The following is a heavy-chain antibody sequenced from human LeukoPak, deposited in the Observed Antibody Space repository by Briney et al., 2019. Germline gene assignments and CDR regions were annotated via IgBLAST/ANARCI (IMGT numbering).Heavy chain of an antibody. CDR1: GGSISSYY. CDR2: IYYSGST. J-gene: IGHJ3*02. V-gene: IGHV4-59*01. CDR3: ARNEGSGYSAPDAFDI. Sequence: SETLSLTCTVSGGSISSYYWSWIRQPPGKGLEWIGYIYYSGSTNYNPSLKSRVTISVDTSKNQFPLKLSSVTAADTAVYYCARNEGSGYSAPDAFDIWGQGTMVTVSS. D-gene: IGHD3-22*01.